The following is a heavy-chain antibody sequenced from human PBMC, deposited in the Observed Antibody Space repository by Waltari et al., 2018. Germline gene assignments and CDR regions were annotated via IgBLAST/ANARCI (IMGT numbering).Heavy chain of an antibody. J-gene: IGHJ5*01. V-gene: IGHV1-69-2*01. CDR1: GYTFTAYY. Sequence: EVQLVQSGAEVKKPGAAARIPCRASGYTFTAYYIHWIQQAPGKGLTWMGRVDPELGDTLVVPQFQGRLTLTADTSRDTAYMELTSLHYDDTAVYYCARGPLGAAHWFDSWGQGTLVTVSS. CDR3: ARGPLGAAHWFDS. D-gene: IGHD1-26*01. CDR2: VDPELGDT.